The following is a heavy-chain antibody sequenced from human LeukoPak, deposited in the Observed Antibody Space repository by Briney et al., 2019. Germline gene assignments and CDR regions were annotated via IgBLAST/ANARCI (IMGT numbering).Heavy chain of an antibody. CDR1: GYTFAGYY. V-gene: IGHV1-2*02. Sequence: GASVKVSCKASGYTFAGYYIHWVRQAPGQGLEWMGWVNPNRGDTNYAQKLQGRVTMTRETSIRTVYMELSRLRSDDTAVYFCARGDCDFWSGPPHRLDVWGQGTTVTVSS. J-gene: IGHJ6*02. CDR2: VNPNRGDT. D-gene: IGHD3-3*01. CDR3: ARGDCDFWSGPPHRLDV.